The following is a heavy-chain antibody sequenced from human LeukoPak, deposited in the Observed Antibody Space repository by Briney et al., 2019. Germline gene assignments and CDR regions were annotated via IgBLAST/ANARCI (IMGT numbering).Heavy chain of an antibody. CDR1: GYSFTSYW. D-gene: IGHD3-10*01. Sequence: GESLKISCKGSGYSFTSYWIGWVRQMPGKGLEWMGIIYPGDSDTRYSPSFQGQVTISADKSISTAYLQWSSLKASDTATYYCARLKGFSVRGSGYMDVWGKGTTVTISS. CDR3: ARLKGFSVRGSGYMDV. CDR2: IYPGDSDT. V-gene: IGHV5-51*01. J-gene: IGHJ6*03.